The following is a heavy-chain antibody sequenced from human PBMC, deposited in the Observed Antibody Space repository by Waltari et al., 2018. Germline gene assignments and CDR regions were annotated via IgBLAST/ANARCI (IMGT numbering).Heavy chain of an antibody. J-gene: IGHJ4*02. Sequence: QVHLVQSGAEVKKPGASVKVSWKASGYTFTGSDIQWVRRAPGQGLEWMGRINPNSGDTNYAQKFQGRVTLTRDTSINTAYMELSSLKSDDTAVYYCARDLGSDYGNRDYWGQGTLVTVPS. CDR3: ARDLGSDYGNRDY. CDR2: INPNSGDT. D-gene: IGHD4-17*01. V-gene: IGHV1-2*06. CDR1: GYTFTGSD.